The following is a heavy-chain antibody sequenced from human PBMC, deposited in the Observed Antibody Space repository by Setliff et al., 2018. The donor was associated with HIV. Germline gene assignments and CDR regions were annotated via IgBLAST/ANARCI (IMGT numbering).Heavy chain of an antibody. D-gene: IGHD2-21*01. CDR2: VSQSGST. V-gene: IGHV4-39*01. Sequence: ETLSLTCSVSGVSINRTDHYWGWIRQSPGKRLEWIGSVSQSGSTYYNPSLKSRITISVDRSKNLFSLKLISVTAADRGVYYCARVPVAGANWFDPWGLGTLVTVSS. CDR1: GVSINRTDHY. J-gene: IGHJ5*02. CDR3: ARVPVAGANWFDP.